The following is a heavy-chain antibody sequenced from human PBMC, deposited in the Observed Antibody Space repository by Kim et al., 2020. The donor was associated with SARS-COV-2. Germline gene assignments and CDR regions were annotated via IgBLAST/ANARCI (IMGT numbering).Heavy chain of an antibody. CDR1: GYTFTSYD. V-gene: IGHV1-8*01. J-gene: IGHJ6*02. D-gene: IGHD3-3*01. Sequence: ASVKVSCKASGYTFTSYDINWVRQATGQGLEWMGWMNPNSGNTGYAQKFQGRVTMTRNTSISTAYMELSSLRSEDTAVYYCARFRVGSDFWSGYAHYYYYYGMDVWGQGTTVTVSS. CDR3: ARFRVGSDFWSGYAHYYYYYGMDV. CDR2: MNPNSGNT.